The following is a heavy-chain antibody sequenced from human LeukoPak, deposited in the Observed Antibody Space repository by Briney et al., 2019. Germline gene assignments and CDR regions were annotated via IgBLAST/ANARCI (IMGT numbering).Heavy chain of an antibody. V-gene: IGHV4-39*02. Sequence: SETLSLTCTVSDGSISSNSYYWGWIRQPPGKGLEWIGSISYSGRTYYNPSLESRVTISVDASKNQFSLELNSVTAADTAVYYCARETTYGDYVDYWGQGTLVTVSS. J-gene: IGHJ4*02. CDR1: DGSISSNSYY. CDR2: ISYSGRT. D-gene: IGHD4-17*01. CDR3: ARETTYGDYVDY.